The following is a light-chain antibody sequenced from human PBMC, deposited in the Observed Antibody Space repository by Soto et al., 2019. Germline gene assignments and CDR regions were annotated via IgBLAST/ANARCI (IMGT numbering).Light chain of an antibody. V-gene: IGKV1-39*01. CDR3: QQSYSSAT. J-gene: IGKJ1*01. CDR2: NAS. CDR1: QSISSP. Sequence: DIQMTQSPSSLSASVGDRVTITCRASQSISSPLNWYQQKPGRAPKLLIYNASSLQSGVPSRFSGSRSGTDFTLTISSLKPEDFATYYCQQSYSSATFGQGTKVEIK.